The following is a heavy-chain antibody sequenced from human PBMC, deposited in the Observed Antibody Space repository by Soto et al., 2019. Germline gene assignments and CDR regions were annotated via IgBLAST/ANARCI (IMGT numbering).Heavy chain of an antibody. J-gene: IGHJ6*02. V-gene: IGHV4-34*01. CDR2: INHSGST. CDR3: ARVDLYYDILTGIRGTPYYYGMDV. Sequence: SETLSLTCAVYGGSFSGYYWSWIRQPPGKGLEWIGEINHSGSTNYNPSLKSRVTISVDTSKNQFSLKLSSVTAADTAVYYCARVDLYYDILTGIRGTPYYYGMDVWGQGTTVTVSS. D-gene: IGHD3-9*01. CDR1: GGSFSGYY.